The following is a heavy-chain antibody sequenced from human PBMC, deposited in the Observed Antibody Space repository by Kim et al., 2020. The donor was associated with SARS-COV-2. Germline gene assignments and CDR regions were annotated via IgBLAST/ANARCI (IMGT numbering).Heavy chain of an antibody. D-gene: IGHD4-17*01. CDR1: GYTFTSYA. J-gene: IGHJ6*02. CDR3: AREPPYGDYVLNYYYGMDV. CDR2: INTNTGNP. Sequence: ASVKVSCKASGYTFTSYAMNWVRQAPGQGLEWMGWINTNTGNPTYAQGFTGRFVFSLDTSVSTAYLQISSLKAEDTAVYYCAREPPYGDYVLNYYYGMDVWGQGTTVTVSS. V-gene: IGHV7-4-1*02.